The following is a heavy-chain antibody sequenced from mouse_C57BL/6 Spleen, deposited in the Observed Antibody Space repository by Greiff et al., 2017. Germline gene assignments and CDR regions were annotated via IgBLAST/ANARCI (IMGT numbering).Heavy chain of an antibody. CDR3: ERQGSLRHYYAMDY. V-gene: IGHV5-17*01. J-gene: IGHJ4*01. Sequence: EVMLVESGGGLVKPGGSLKLSCAASGFTFSDYGMHWVRQAPEKGLEWVAYISSGSSTIYYADTVKGRFTISRDNAKNTLFLQMTSLRSEDTAMYYCERQGSLRHYYAMDYWGQGTSVTVSS. CDR1: GFTFSDYG. D-gene: IGHD3-2*02. CDR2: ISSGSSTI.